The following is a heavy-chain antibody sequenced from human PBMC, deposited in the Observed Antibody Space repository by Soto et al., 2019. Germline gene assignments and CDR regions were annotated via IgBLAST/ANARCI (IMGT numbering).Heavy chain of an antibody. CDR3: ASTYTTSWYWFDP. CDR2: IFSNDEK. D-gene: IGHD6-13*01. Sequence: QVTVKEPGPVLVKPTETLTLTCTVSGFSLSNAGLGVSWIRQPPGKALEWLAHIFSNDEKSYSTSPKSRLTISKDTSKSQVFLTMTNMNPVDTATYYCASTYTTSWYWFDPWGQGTLVTVSS. J-gene: IGHJ5*02. CDR1: GFSLSNAGLG. V-gene: IGHV2-26*04.